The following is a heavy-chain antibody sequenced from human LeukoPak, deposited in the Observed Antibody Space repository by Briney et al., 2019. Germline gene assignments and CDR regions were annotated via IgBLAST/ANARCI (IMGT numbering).Heavy chain of an antibody. V-gene: IGHV3-66*02. CDR2: IYSGGST. CDR1: GFTVSTNY. J-gene: IGHJ4*02. D-gene: IGHD4-17*01. CDR3: ASDYGDYRGFDY. Sequence: PSGGSLRLSCAASGFTVSTNYMICVRQAPGKGLEWVSVIYSGGSTYYADSVKGRFTISRDNSKNTLYLQMNSLRAEDTAVYYCASDYGDYRGFDYWGQGTLVTVSS.